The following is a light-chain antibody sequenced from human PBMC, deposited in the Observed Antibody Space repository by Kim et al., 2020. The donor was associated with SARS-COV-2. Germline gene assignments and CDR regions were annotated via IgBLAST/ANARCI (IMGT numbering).Light chain of an antibody. V-gene: IGLV3-1*01. CDR1: KLGGNY. Sequence: SPAHTARITCSGYKLGGNYFSWYQQKPGQSPVVVIYQDNHRPSGIPERFSGSNSGNTATLTISGTQAMDEADYYCQAWDSSTHNYVFGAGTKVTVL. CDR2: QDN. J-gene: IGLJ1*01. CDR3: QAWDSSTHNYV.